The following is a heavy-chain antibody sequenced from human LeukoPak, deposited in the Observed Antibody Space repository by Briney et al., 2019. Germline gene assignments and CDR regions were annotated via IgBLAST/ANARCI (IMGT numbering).Heavy chain of an antibody. CDR3: ARLNGGN. CDR1: GGSISSYF. D-gene: IGHD4-23*01. CDR2: IDYSGST. Sequence: SETLSLTCTVSGGSISSYFWSWIRQPPGKGLEWIGYIDYSGSTAYNPSLNGRVAVSVDTSKNQFSLKLRSVTAADTAVYYCARLNGGNWGPGILVTVSS. J-gene: IGHJ4*02. V-gene: IGHV4-59*08.